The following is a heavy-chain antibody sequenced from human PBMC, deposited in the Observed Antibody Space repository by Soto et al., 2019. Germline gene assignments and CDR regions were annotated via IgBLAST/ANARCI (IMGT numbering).Heavy chain of an antibody. D-gene: IGHD5-12*01. V-gene: IGHV3-11*05. CDR1: GFTFSAYY. CDR3: ARVLSGTRSFDY. CDR2: ISSRSNYT. Sequence: KPGGSLRLSSAASGFTFSAYYMTWIRQAPGKGLEWLSYISSRSNYTDYADSVKGRFTTSRDNANNALLLQMNSLRADDTAVYYCARVLSGTRSFDYWGQGT. J-gene: IGHJ4*02.